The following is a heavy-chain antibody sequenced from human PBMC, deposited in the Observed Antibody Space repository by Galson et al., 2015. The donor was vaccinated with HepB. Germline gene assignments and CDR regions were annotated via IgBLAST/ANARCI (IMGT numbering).Heavy chain of an antibody. CDR1: GFTFSSYA. CDR3: ARDRSIAVAGFSGGFDL. CDR2: ISYDGSNK. V-gene: IGHV3-30-3*01. D-gene: IGHD6-19*01. J-gene: IGHJ2*01. Sequence: SLRLSCAASGFTFSSYAMHWVRQAPGKGLEWVAVISYDGSNKYYADSVKGRFTISRDNSKNTLYLQMNSLRAEDTAVYYCARDRSIAVAGFSGGFDLWGRGTLVTVSS.